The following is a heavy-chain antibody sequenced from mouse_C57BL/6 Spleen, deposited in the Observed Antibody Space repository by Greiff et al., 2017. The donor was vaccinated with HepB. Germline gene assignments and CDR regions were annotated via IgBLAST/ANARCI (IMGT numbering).Heavy chain of an antibody. CDR2: IYPGSGST. CDR3: ARSRVYDGYYLYAMDY. CDR1: GYTFTSYW. V-gene: IGHV1-55*01. Sequence: QVQLQQPGAELVKPGASVKMSCKASGYTFTSYWITWVKQRPGQGLEWIGDIYPGSGSTNYNEKFKSKATLTVDTSSSTAYMQLSSLTSEDSAVYYCARSRVYDGYYLYAMDYWGQGTSVTVSS. D-gene: IGHD2-3*01. J-gene: IGHJ4*01.